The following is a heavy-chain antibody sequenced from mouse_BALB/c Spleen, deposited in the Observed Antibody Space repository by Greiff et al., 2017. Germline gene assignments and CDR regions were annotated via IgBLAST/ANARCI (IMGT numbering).Heavy chain of an antibody. V-gene: IGHV1-67*01. Sequence: QVQLQQSGPELVRPGVSVKISCKGSGYTFTDYAMHWVKQSRAKSLEWIGVISTYYGNTNYNQKFKGKATMTVDKSSSTAYMELARLTSEDSAIYYCARGLYYGSRGYFDVWGAGTTVTVSS. D-gene: IGHD1-1*01. CDR2: ISTYYGNT. CDR3: ARGLYYGSRGYFDV. CDR1: GYTFTDYA. J-gene: IGHJ1*01.